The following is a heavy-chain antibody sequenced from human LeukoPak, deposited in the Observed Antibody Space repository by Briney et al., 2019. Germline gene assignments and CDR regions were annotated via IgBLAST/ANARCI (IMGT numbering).Heavy chain of an antibody. Sequence: GASVKVSCKASGYTFTGYYMHWVRQAPGQGLEWMGWINPNSGGTNYAQKFQGRVTMTRDTSISTAYMELSRLRSDDTAVYYCARDRVQGLYYYYYMDVWGKGTTVTVSS. CDR1: GYTFTGYY. V-gene: IGHV1-2*02. D-gene: IGHD3-10*01. CDR2: INPNSGGT. CDR3: ARDRVQGLYYYYYMDV. J-gene: IGHJ6*03.